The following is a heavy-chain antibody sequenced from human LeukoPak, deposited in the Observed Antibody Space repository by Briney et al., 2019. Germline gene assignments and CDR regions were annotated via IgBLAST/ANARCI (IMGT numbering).Heavy chain of an antibody. CDR2: ISSSSSYI. CDR3: ARVLTMVRGVGGPLVYFDY. D-gene: IGHD3-10*01. Sequence: GGSLRLSCAASGFTFSSYSMNWVRQAPGKGLEWVSSISSSSSYIYYADSVKGRFTISRDNAKNSLYLQMNSLRAEDTAVYYCARVLTMVRGVGGPLVYFDYWGQGTLVTVSS. J-gene: IGHJ4*02. V-gene: IGHV3-21*01. CDR1: GFTFSSYS.